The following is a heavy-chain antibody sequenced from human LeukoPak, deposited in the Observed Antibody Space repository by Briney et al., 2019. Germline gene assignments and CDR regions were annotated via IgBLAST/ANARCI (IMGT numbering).Heavy chain of an antibody. V-gene: IGHV3-33*01. D-gene: IGHD3-22*01. J-gene: IGHJ4*02. CDR2: IWYDGSNK. CDR1: GFTFSSYG. Sequence: GGSLRLSCAASGFTFSSYGMHWVRQAPGKGLEWVAVIWYDGSNKYYADSVKGRFTISRDNSKNTLYLQMNSLRAEDTAVYYCARDTGGIVVVITFGYWGQGTLVTVSS. CDR3: ARDTGGIVVVITFGY.